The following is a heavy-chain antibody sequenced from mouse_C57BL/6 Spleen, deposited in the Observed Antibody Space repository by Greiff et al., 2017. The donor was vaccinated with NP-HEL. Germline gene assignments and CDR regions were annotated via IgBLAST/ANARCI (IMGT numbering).Heavy chain of an antibody. Sequence: QVQLQQSGAELVRPGTSVKLSCKASGYTFTSYWMHWVKQRPGQGLEWIGVIDPSDSYTNYNQKFKGKATLTVDTSSSTAYMQLSSLTSEDSAVYYCATLYDKYWGQGTTLTVSS. D-gene: IGHD2-12*01. CDR2: IDPSDSYT. CDR3: ATLYDKY. J-gene: IGHJ2*01. V-gene: IGHV1-59*01. CDR1: GYTFTSYW.